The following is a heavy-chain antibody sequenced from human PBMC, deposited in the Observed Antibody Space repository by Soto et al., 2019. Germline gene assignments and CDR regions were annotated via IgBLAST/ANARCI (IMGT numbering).Heavy chain of an antibody. J-gene: IGHJ4*02. CDR1: GFTFSSYS. CDR2: ISSSSSTI. D-gene: IGHD4-17*01. CDR3: ARELSTVTTGFDY. V-gene: IGHV3-48*02. Sequence: EVQLVESGGGLVQPGGSLRLSCAASGFTFSSYSMNWVRQAPGKGLEWVSYISSSSSTIYYADSVKGRFTISRDNAKNSLDLQMSSLRDEDTAVYYCARELSTVTTGFDYWGQGTLVTVSS.